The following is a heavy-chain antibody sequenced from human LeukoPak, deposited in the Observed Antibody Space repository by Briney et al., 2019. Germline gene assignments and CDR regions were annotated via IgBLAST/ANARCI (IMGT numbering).Heavy chain of an antibody. Sequence: GGSLRLSCAASGFTFSNYAMSWVRQGQGTGLEWVSGISSRGGTTDYADFVKGRFTMSRDNSKNTLYLQMHSLRAEDTAIYYCAKDLKGLYDYVRGYYAADIWGQGRTVTVSS. CDR1: GFTFSNYA. D-gene: IGHD3-16*01. CDR2: ISSRGGTT. J-gene: IGHJ3*02. V-gene: IGHV3-23*01. CDR3: AKDLKGLYDYVRGYYAADI.